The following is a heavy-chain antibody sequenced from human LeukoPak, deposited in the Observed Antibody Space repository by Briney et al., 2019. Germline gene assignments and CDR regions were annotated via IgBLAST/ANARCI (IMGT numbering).Heavy chain of an antibody. CDR2: ISGSGGST. CDR1: GFTFSSYA. J-gene: IGHJ6*02. Sequence: PGGSLRLSCAASGFTFSSYAMNWVRQAPGKGLEWVSGISGSGGSTYYADSVKGRFTISRDSSKNTLYVQMNNLRAEDTAVYYCAKTLGYFYYGMGVWGQGTTVTVSS. D-gene: IGHD2/OR15-2a*01. V-gene: IGHV3-23*01. CDR3: AKTLGYFYYGMGV.